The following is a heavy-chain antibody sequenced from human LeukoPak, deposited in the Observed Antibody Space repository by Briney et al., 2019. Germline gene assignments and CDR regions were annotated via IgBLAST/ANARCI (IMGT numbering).Heavy chain of an antibody. CDR3: ATSYFDILTGYRPLSY. Sequence: SETLSLTCTVSGGSISSYYWSWIRQPAGKGLEWIGRIYTSGSTNYNPSLKSRVTMSVDTSKNQFSLKLSSVTAADTAMYYCATSYFDILTGYRPLSYWGQGTLVTVSS. CDR1: GGSISSYY. J-gene: IGHJ4*02. V-gene: IGHV4-4*07. D-gene: IGHD3-9*01. CDR2: IYTSGST.